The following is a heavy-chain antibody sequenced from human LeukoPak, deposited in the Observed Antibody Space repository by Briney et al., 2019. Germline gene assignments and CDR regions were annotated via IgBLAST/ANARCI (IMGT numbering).Heavy chain of an antibody. CDR3: AREKGIAARLDY. CDR2: IWFDGTNK. CDR1: GFTFSSSG. Sequence: GGSLRHSCAASGFTFSSSGMHWVRQAPGKGLEWVAVIWFDGTNKYYADSVKGRFTISRDNSKSTLYLQMNSLRAEDTAVYYCAREKGIAARLDYWGQGTLVTVSS. D-gene: IGHD6-6*01. V-gene: IGHV3-33*01. J-gene: IGHJ4*02.